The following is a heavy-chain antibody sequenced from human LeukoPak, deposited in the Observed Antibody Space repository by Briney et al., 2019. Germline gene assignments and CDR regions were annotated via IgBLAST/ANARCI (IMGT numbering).Heavy chain of an antibody. V-gene: IGHV3-7*05. J-gene: IGHJ4*02. CDR1: GLTFSSYW. D-gene: IGHD6-13*01. CDR3: ARDHKGVWAY. Sequence: GGSLRLSCAASGLTFSSYWMSWVRQAPGKGLEWVANIKQDGSEKYYVDSVKGRFTISRDNAKNSLYLQMKSPRAEDTAVYYCARDHKGVWAYWGQGTLVTVSS. CDR2: IKQDGSEK.